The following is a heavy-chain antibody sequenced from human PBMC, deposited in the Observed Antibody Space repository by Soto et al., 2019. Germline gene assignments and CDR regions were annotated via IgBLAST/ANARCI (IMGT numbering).Heavy chain of an antibody. CDR3: ARHRGYYDVLTGYSKKHRFSY. D-gene: IGHD3-9*01. CDR2: IYYSAPT. Sequence: GQGLEWIGSIYYSAPTYYNPSLKSRVTISVDTSKNQFSLKLSSVTAADTAVYYCARHRGYYDVLTGYSKKHRFSYCGQGTLVRVSS. V-gene: IGHV4-39*01. J-gene: IGHJ1*01.